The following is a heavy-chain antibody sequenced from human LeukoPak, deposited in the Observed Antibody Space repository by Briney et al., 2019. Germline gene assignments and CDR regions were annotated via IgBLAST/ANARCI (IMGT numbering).Heavy chain of an antibody. V-gene: IGHV4-34*01. CDR2: INHDGGT. Sequence: SETLSLTCAVYGEFFVVPYWSWIRQPPGKGLEWIGQINHDGGTTYNPSLKSRLTISGDTSKNQFSLRLTSVTAADTAVYYCACLAYYMDVWGKGTTVTVSS. CDR3: ACLAYYMDV. J-gene: IGHJ6*03. CDR1: GEFFVVPY.